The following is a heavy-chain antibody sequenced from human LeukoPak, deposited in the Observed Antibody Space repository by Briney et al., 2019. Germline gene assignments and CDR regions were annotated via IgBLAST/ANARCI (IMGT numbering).Heavy chain of an antibody. J-gene: IGHJ6*03. CDR2: MNPNSGNT. V-gene: IGHV1-8*01. D-gene: IGHD3/OR15-3a*01. CDR3: ARALSWTTESYYDMDV. CDR1: GYTFTSYD. Sequence: EASVKVSCKASGYTFTSYDINWVRQATGQGLEWMGWMNPNSGNTGYAQKFQGRVTMTKNTSITTAYMDLSSLRSEDTAVYYCARALSWTTESYYDMDVWGKGTTVTVSS.